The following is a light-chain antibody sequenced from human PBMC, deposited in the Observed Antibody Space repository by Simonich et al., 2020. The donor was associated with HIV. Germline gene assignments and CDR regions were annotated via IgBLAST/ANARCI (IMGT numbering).Light chain of an antibody. CDR2: GAS. V-gene: IGKV3-15*01. Sequence: EIVLTQSPGTLSLSPGERATLSCRASQSVSSSYLAWYQQKPGQAPRLLIYGASTRATDSPARFSGSGSGTEFTLTISSLQSEDFAVYYCQQYNNWPPWTFGQGTKVEIK. CDR3: QQYNNWPPWT. J-gene: IGKJ1*01. CDR1: QSVSSSY.